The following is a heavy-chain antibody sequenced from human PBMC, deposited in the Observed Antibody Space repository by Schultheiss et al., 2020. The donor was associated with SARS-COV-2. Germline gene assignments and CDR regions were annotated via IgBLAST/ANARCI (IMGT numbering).Heavy chain of an antibody. V-gene: IGHV3-33*01. J-gene: IGHJ4*01. CDR2: IWYDGSHK. CDR3: ARDFFEWFGTAGY. CDR1: GVTFSSFG. Sequence: GGSLRLSCAASGVTFSSFGMHWVRQAPGKGLEWVAVIWYDGSHKYYADSVNGRFTISRDNSKNTLYLQMDSLRAEDTALYYCARDFFEWFGTAGYWGQGTLVTVSS. D-gene: IGHD3-3*01.